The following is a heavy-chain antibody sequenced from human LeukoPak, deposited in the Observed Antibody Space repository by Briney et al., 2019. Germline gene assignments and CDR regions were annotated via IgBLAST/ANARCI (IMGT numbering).Heavy chain of an antibody. CDR1: GGSISSYY. CDR3: ARDDYYGSGSTDI. CDR2: IYYSGST. V-gene: IGHV4-59*01. J-gene: IGHJ3*02. D-gene: IGHD3-10*01. Sequence: SEALSLTCTVSGGSISSYYWSWIRQPPGKGLEWIGYIYYSGSTNYNPSLKSRVTISVDTSKNQFSLKLSSVTAADTAVYYCARDDYYGSGSTDIWGQGTMVTVSS.